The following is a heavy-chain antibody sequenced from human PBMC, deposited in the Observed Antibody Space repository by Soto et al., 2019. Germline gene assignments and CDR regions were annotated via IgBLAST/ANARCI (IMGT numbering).Heavy chain of an antibody. CDR1: GFTFSSYG. CDR2: ISYDGSNK. J-gene: IGHJ4*02. Sequence: PGGSLRLSCAASGFTFSSYGMHWVRQAPGKGLEWVAVISYDGSNKYYADSVKGRFTISRDNSKNTLYLQMNSLRAEDTAVYYCAKVMMEYAPPPYPLFDYWGQGTLVTVSS. D-gene: IGHD3-16*01. CDR3: AKVMMEYAPPPYPLFDY. V-gene: IGHV3-30*18.